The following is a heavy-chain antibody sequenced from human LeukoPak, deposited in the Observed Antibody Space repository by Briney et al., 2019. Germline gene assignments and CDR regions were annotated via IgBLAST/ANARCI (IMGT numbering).Heavy chain of an antibody. D-gene: IGHD3-22*01. CDR2: INPKSGVT. Sequence: ASVKVSCKTSGYIFIDHYLHWVRQAPGQGLEWMGWINPKSGVTDYAQTLQGRVTVTRDTSMSTVYMDLSRLRSDDTAVYYCTRGGGSSGYPDYWGQGTLATVSS. V-gene: IGHV1-2*02. CDR3: TRGGGSSGYPDY. CDR1: GYIFIDHY. J-gene: IGHJ4*02.